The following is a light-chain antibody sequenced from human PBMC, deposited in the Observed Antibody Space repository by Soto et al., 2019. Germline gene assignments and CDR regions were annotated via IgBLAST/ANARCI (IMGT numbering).Light chain of an antibody. Sequence: QSALTQPRSVSGSPGQSVTISCTGTSNNVGGYDDVSWYQQHPGKAPKFIIYDVSQRPSGVPERFSGSKSGNTASLTISGLQAEDEADYYCCSYAGTLSYVFGTGTKVTVL. J-gene: IGLJ1*01. CDR3: CSYAGTLSYV. CDR1: SNNVGGYDD. V-gene: IGLV2-11*01. CDR2: DVS.